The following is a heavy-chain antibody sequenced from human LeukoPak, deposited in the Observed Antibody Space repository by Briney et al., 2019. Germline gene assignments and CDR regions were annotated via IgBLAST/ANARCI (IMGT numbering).Heavy chain of an antibody. V-gene: IGHV3-66*01. CDR3: ARGGPDDAFDI. D-gene: IGHD1-14*01. CDR2: IYSGGST. J-gene: IGHJ3*02. CDR1: GFTVSRNY. Sequence: GGSLRLSCAASGFTVSRNYMSWVRQAPGKGLEWVSVIYSGGSTYYADSVKGRFIISRDSSENTLYVQMNSLRAEDTAVYYCARGGPDDAFDIWGQGTMVTVSS.